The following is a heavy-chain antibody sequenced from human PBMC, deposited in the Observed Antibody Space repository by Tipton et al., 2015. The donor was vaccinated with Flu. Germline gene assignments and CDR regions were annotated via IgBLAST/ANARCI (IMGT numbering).Heavy chain of an antibody. CDR2: IYYSGST. J-gene: IGHJ6*02. D-gene: IGHD3-10*01. V-gene: IGHV4-31*02. Sequence: SWVRQLPGKGLEWIGCIYYSGSTYYKSSLRSRLSISVDTSRNLFSLTLNSVTAADTAIYYCARDQGFGDGLTYDYYAMDVWGQGTTVTVSS. CDR3: ARDQGFGDGLTYDYYAMDV.